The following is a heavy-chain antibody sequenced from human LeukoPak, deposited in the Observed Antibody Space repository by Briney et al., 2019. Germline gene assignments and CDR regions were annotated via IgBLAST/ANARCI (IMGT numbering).Heavy chain of an antibody. CDR1: GFTFSSYS. D-gene: IGHD2-2*01. Sequence: PGGSLRLSCAASGFTFSSYSMNWVRQAPGKGLEWVSSISSSSSYIYYADSVKGRFTISRDNAKNSLYLQMNSLRAEDTAVYYCARPRSSSSKVLLDYWGQGTLVTVSS. J-gene: IGHJ4*02. CDR2: ISSSSSYI. V-gene: IGHV3-21*01. CDR3: ARPRSSSSKVLLDY.